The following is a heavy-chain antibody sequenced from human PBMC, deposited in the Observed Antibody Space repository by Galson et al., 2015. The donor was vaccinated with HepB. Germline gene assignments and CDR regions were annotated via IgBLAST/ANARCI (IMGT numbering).Heavy chain of an antibody. CDR3: ARDWEGDDILTGRYYYYYMDV. CDR1: GFTFSSYG. CDR2: IWYDGSNK. J-gene: IGHJ6*03. V-gene: IGHV3-33*01. D-gene: IGHD3-9*01. Sequence: SLRLSCAASGFTFSSYGMHWVRQAPGKGLEWVAVIWYDGSNKYYADSVKGRITISRDNSKNTLYLQMNSLRAEDTAVYYCARDWEGDDILTGRYYYYYMDVWGKGTTVTVSS.